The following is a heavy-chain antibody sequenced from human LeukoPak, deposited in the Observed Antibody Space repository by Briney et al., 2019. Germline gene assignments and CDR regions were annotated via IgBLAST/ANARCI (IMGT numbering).Heavy chain of an antibody. D-gene: IGHD3-22*01. V-gene: IGHV3-33*08. Sequence: GGSLRLSCAASGFTFSSYGMHWVRQAPGKGLEWVTVIWYDGSNKYYADSVKGRFTISRDNSKNTLYLQMNSLRAEDTAVYYCAREQYYYDSSGYSAPEDAFDIWGQGTMVTVSS. CDR1: GFTFSSYG. CDR2: IWYDGSNK. CDR3: AREQYYYDSSGYSAPEDAFDI. J-gene: IGHJ3*02.